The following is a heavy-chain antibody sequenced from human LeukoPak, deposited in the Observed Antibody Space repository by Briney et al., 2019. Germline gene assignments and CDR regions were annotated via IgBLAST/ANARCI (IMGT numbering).Heavy chain of an antibody. CDR2: ISGDGGSI. J-gene: IGHJ4*02. D-gene: IGHD6-13*01. CDR3: AKEDYSSSWYALDY. V-gene: IGHV3-43*02. Sequence: PGGSLTLSCAASGFTFDDYAIYWVRQRPGKGLEWVSLISGDGGSIYYAPSVKSRVTISIDNCKNHLYLQMNSLRTEDTALYYCAKEDYSSSWYALDYWGQGTLVTVSS. CDR1: GFTFDDYA.